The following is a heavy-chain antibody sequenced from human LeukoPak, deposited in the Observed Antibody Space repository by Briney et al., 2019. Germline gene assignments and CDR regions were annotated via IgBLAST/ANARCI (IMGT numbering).Heavy chain of an antibody. CDR1: GFTFSSYG. V-gene: IGHV3-23*01. CDR2: ISGSGGST. J-gene: IGHJ4*02. CDR3: AKDRDWNYDGNY. D-gene: IGHD1-7*01. Sequence: GGSLRLSCAASGFTFSSYGMHWVRQAPGKGLEWVSAISGSGGSTYYADSVKGRFTISRDNSKNTLYLQMNSLRAEDTAVYYCAKDRDWNYDGNYWGQGTLVTVSS.